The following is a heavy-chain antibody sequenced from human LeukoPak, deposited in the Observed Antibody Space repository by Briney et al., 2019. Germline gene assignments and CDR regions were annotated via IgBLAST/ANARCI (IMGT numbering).Heavy chain of an antibody. V-gene: IGHV1-3*01. Sequence: GASVKVSCTASGYTFTSYSMHWVRQAPGQRLEWMGWINAGNGNTKFSQKFQGRVTITRDTSASTAYMELSSLRSEDTAVYYCARDPMVYALGAFDIWGQGTMVTVSS. D-gene: IGHD2-8*01. J-gene: IGHJ3*02. CDR1: GYTFTSYS. CDR2: INAGNGNT. CDR3: ARDPMVYALGAFDI.